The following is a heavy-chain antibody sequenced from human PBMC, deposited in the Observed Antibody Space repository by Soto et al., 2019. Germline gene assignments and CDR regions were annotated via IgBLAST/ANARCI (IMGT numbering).Heavy chain of an antibody. CDR3: AKDLSWGQCDY. D-gene: IGHD3-16*01. Sequence: PGGSLRLSCAASGFTFSSYWMHWVRQDPGKGLVWVSSIKTDGTATQYAGSVKGRFTVSRDNAKNTLYLQMNSLRAEDTAVYYCAKDLSWGQCDYWGQGTLVTVSS. V-gene: IGHV3-74*03. CDR2: IKTDGTAT. CDR1: GFTFSSYW. J-gene: IGHJ4*02.